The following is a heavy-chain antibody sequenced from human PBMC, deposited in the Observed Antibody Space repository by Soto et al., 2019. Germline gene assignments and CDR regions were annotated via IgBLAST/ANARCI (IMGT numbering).Heavy chain of an antibody. V-gene: IGHV1-18*01. Sequence: GASVKVSCKASGYTFTSYGISWVRQAPGQGLEWMGWISAYNGNTNYAQKLQGRVTMTTDTSTSTAYMELRSLRSDDTAVYYCARGLAGCSSTSSQSMDVWGQGTTVTVSS. J-gene: IGHJ6*02. CDR1: GYTFTSYG. D-gene: IGHD2-2*01. CDR2: ISAYNGNT. CDR3: ARGLAGCSSTSSQSMDV.